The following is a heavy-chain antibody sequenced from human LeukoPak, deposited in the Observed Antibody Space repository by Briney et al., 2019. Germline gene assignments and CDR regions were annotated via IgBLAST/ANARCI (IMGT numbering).Heavy chain of an antibody. V-gene: IGHV3-11*04. CDR3: ARAPGIVATINFDY. CDR1: GFTFSDYY. CDR2: ISSSGSTI. J-gene: IGHJ4*02. Sequence: GGSLRLSCAASGFTFSDYYMSWIRQAPGKGLEWVSYISSSGSTIYYADSVKGRFTTSRDNAKNSLYLQMNSLRAEDTAVYYCARAPGIVATINFDYWGQGTLVTVSS. D-gene: IGHD5-12*01.